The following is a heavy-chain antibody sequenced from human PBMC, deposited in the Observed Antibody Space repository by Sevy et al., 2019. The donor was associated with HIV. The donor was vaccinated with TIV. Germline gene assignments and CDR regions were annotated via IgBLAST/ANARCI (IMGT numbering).Heavy chain of an antibody. CDR3: VRDYDYSHYAFDY. Sequence: GGSLRLSCAASGFTFSDYYMTWIRQAPGKGLEWVAYITSSGDTIYYADSVKGRFTISRDNAKNSLYLQMNNLRAEDTAVYYCVRDYDYSHYAFDYWGQGTLVTVSS. J-gene: IGHJ4*02. CDR2: ITSSGDTI. V-gene: IGHV3-11*01. D-gene: IGHD4-4*01. CDR1: GFTFSDYY.